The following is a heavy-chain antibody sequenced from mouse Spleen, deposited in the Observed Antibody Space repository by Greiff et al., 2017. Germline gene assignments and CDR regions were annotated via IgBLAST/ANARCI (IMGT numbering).Heavy chain of an antibody. CDR2: ISYDGSN. V-gene: IGHV3-6*01. D-gene: IGHD2-1*01. Sequence: ESGPGLVKPSQSLSLTCSVTGYSITSGYYWNWLRQFPGNKLEWMGYISYDGSNNYNPSLKNRISITRDTSKNQFFLKLNSVTTEDTATYYCARYGKEGYFDVWGAGTTVTVSS. CDR1: GYSITSGYY. J-gene: IGHJ1*01. CDR3: ARYGKEGYFDV.